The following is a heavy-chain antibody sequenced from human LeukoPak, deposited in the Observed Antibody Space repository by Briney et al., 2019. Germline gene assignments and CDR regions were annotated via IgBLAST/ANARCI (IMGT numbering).Heavy chain of an antibody. J-gene: IGHJ3*02. CDR1: GYTLTDYH. CDR2: INPSGGNT. CDR3: ARERSSGYNDAFDI. Sequence: ASVKVSCKASGYTLTDYHIHWVRQAPGQGLEWMGIINPSGGNTNYAQKFQGRVTMTRDMSTSTVYMELSSLRSEDTAVYYCARERSSGYNDAFDIWGQGTMVTVSS. V-gene: IGHV1-46*01. D-gene: IGHD3-22*01.